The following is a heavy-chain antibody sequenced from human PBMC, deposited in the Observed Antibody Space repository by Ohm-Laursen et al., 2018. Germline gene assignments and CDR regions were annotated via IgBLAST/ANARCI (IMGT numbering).Heavy chain of an antibody. D-gene: IGHD3-22*01. CDR2: ISTSGSII. Sequence: SLRLSCAASGFTFGDYYMTWIRQAPGKGLEWVSYISTSGSIIYYADSVKGRFTISRDNARNSPYLQMNSLRAEDTAVYYCARDQYDSSFDYWGQGTLVTVSS. V-gene: IGHV3-11*01. J-gene: IGHJ4*02. CDR1: GFTFGDYY. CDR3: ARDQYDSSFDY.